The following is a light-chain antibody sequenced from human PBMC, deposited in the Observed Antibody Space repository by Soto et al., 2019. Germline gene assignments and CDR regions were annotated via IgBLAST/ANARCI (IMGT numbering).Light chain of an antibody. CDR3: QQYNNWPPSIT. CDR1: QSVATN. CDR2: GAS. Sequence: SPWGTXTLSCRAIQSVATNLAWYQRKPGQAPRLLIYGASTRATGIPARFSGSGSGTEFTLTISSLQSEDFAVYSCQQYNNWPPSITFGQGTRLEIK. V-gene: IGKV3-15*01. J-gene: IGKJ5*01.